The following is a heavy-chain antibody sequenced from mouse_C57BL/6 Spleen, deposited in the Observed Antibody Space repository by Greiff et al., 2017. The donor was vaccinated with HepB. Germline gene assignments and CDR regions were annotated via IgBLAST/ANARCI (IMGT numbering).Heavy chain of an antibody. CDR3: ASPLYYGSSYGYFDV. CDR1: GYSFTGYY. Sequence: VQLQQSGPELVKPGALVKISCKASGYSFTGYYMHWVKQSHGNILDWIGYIYPYNGVSSYNQKFKGKATLTVDKSSSTAYMELRSLTSEDSAVYYCASPLYYGSSYGYFDVWGTGTTVTVSS. J-gene: IGHJ1*03. CDR2: IYPYNGVS. D-gene: IGHD1-1*01. V-gene: IGHV1-31*01.